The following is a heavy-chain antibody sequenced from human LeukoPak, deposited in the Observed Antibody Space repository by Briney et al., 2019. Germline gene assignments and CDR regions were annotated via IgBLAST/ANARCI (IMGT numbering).Heavy chain of an antibody. V-gene: IGHV1-46*01. CDR3: ARVHSSSWSFDY. D-gene: IGHD6-13*01. CDR1: GYTFTNYH. J-gene: IGHJ4*02. Sequence: ASVTVSCKASGYTFTNYHMHWVRQAPGQGLEGMGISNRSGSSTSYAQKCQGRVTMTRDTSTSTVYMEVSSLRSEDTAVYYCARVHSSSWSFDYWGQGTLVTVSS. CDR2: SNRSGSST.